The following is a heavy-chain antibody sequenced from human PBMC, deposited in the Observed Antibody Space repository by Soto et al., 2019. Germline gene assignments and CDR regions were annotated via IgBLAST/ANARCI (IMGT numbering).Heavy chain of an antibody. V-gene: IGHV1-46*01. CDR2: INPSGGST. CDR3: ASLRPTLRDGDY. D-gene: IGHD4-17*01. Sequence: GASVKVSCKASGYTFTSYYMHWVRQAPGQGLEWMGIINPSGGSTSYAQKFQGRVTMTRDTTTSTVYMELSSLRSEDTAVYYCASLRPTLRDGDYWGQGTLVTVSS. J-gene: IGHJ4*02. CDR1: GYTFTSYY.